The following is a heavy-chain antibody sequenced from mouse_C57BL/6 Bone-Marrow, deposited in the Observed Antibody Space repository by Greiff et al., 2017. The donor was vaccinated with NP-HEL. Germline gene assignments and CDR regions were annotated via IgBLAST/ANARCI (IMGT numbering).Heavy chain of an antibody. D-gene: IGHD1-1*01. CDR2: ISDGGSYT. J-gene: IGHJ2*01. V-gene: IGHV5-4*01. CDR1: GFTFSSYA. CDR3: AREPYYYGSSYPFDY. Sequence: EVKLMESGGGLVKPGGSLKLSCAASGFTFSSYAMSWVRQTPEKRLEWVATISDGGSYTYYPDNVKGRFTISRDNAKNNLYLQMSHLKSEDTAMYYCAREPYYYGSSYPFDYWGQGTTLTVSS.